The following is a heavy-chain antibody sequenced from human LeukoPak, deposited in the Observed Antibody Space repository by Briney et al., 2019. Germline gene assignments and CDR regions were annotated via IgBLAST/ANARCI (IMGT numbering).Heavy chain of an antibody. Sequence: GGSLRLSCAASGFTLSSNYMSWVRQAPGKGLEWVTVIYSGGGTYYADSVKGRFAISRDNSKNTVYLQMNSLRAEDTAVYYCATETDDYWGQGTLVTVSS. D-gene: IGHD2-21*02. CDR3: ATETDDY. CDR2: IYSGGGT. J-gene: IGHJ4*02. CDR1: GFTLSSNY. V-gene: IGHV3-66*01.